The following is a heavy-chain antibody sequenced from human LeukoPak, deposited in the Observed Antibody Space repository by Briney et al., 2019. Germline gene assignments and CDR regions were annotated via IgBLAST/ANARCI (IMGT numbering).Heavy chain of an antibody. CDR2: IIPVLNIT. V-gene: IGHV1-69*04. CDR1: GGTFSSSA. Sequence: SVKVSCKTSGGTFSSSAITWVRQAPGQGLEWMGRIIPVLNITTYAQKFQGSVTITADTSTSTAYMELRSLRSDDTAVYYCARDVVGAGSRRLDYWGQGTLVTVSS. CDR3: ARDVVGAGSRRLDY. J-gene: IGHJ4*02. D-gene: IGHD2-2*01.